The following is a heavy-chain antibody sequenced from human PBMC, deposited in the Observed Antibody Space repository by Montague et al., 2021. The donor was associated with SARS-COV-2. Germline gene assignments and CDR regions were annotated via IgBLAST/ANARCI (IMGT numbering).Heavy chain of an antibody. CDR2: IYYSGST. V-gene: IGHV4-59*08. CDR1: GDSISNYS. D-gene: IGHD4-11*01. Sequence: SETLSLTCSVSGDSISNYSWSWIRQSPGKGLEWIGCIYYSGSTNYNPSLTSRVTISVDTSKNQVPLKLTSVTAADTAVYYCARHLRVTTVTSHMYHYAMDVWGQGTTVTVSS. CDR3: ARHLRVTTVTSHMYHYAMDV. J-gene: IGHJ6*02.